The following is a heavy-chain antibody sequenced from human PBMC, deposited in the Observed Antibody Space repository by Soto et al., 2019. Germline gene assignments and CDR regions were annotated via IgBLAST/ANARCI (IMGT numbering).Heavy chain of an antibody. D-gene: IGHD3-16*01. CDR2: ISYDGNNK. J-gene: IGHJ4*02. CDR1: GFTFSSYA. Sequence: QVQLRESGGGVVQPGRSLRLSCAASGFTFSSYAMHWVRQAPDKGLEWVAVISYDGNNKYYADSVKGRFTISRDNSKNTLYLQMNSLRAEDTAVYYCAKDGADWGQGTLVTVS. CDR3: AKDGAD. V-gene: IGHV3-30-3*01.